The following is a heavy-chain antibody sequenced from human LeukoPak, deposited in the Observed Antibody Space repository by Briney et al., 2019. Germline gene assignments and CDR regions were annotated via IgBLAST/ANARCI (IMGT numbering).Heavy chain of an antibody. CDR3: AKTVGWSGDWFDP. J-gene: IGHJ5*02. V-gene: IGHV3-23*01. Sequence: GGSLRLSCAASGFSLSNYAMSWVRQAPGKGLEWVSALSGSGGSTYYSDSLKGRFTISRDNSKNTLYLQMNSLRAEDTALYYCAKTVGWSGDWFDPWGQGTLVTVSS. D-gene: IGHD3-3*01. CDR1: GFSLSNYA. CDR2: LSGSGGST.